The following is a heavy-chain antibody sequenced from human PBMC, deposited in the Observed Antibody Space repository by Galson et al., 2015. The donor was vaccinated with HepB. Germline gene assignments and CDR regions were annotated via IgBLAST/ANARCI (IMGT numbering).Heavy chain of an antibody. D-gene: IGHD2-2*02. V-gene: IGHV3-53*04. CDR2: IYSGGST. J-gene: IGHJ2*01. CDR3: ARVYGFAGCSSTSCHTTNWYFDL. Sequence: SLRLSCAASGFTVSSNYMSWVRQAPGKGLEWVSVIYSGGSTYYADSVKGRFTISRHNSKNTLYLQMSSLRAEDTAVYYCARVYGFAGCSSTSCHTTNWYFDLWGRGTLVTVSS. CDR1: GFTVSSNY.